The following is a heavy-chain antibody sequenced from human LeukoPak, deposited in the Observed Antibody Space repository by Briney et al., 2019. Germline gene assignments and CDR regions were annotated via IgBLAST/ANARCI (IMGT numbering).Heavy chain of an antibody. D-gene: IGHD2-2*01. V-gene: IGHV3-74*01. Sequence: GGSLRLFCAASRYTFSTYWMHWVRQAPGKGLVWVSRITSDGSSTSYADPVKGRFTISRDNAKNTLYLQMNGLRAEDTAVYYCARGKYCSSSSCSYYYYGLDVWGQGTTVTVSS. J-gene: IGHJ6*02. CDR2: ITSDGSST. CDR3: ARGKYCSSSSCSYYYYGLDV. CDR1: RYTFSTYW.